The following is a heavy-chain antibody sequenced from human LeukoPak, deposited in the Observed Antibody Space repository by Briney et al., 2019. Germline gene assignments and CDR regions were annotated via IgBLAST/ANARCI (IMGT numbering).Heavy chain of an antibody. Sequence: GGSLRLSCAASGFTFCSYAMHWVRQAPGKGLEWVAVISYDGSNKYYADSVKGRFTISRDNSKNTLYLQMNSLRAEDTAVYYCAKGRSDYDRTPVDYWGQGTLVTVSS. CDR2: ISYDGSNK. CDR3: AKGRSDYDRTPVDY. V-gene: IGHV3-30-3*01. J-gene: IGHJ4*02. CDR1: GFTFCSYA. D-gene: IGHD3-3*01.